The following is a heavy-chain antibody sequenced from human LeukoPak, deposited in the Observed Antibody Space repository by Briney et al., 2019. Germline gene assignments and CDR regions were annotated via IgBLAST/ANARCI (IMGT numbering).Heavy chain of an antibody. Sequence: GGSLRLSCAASGFTFSSYGMHWVRQAPGKGLEWVAFIRYDGSNKYYADSVKGRFTISRDNSKNTLYLQMNSLRAEDTAVYYCAKVGLIAVAGTVHYWGQGTLVTVSS. V-gene: IGHV3-30*02. CDR1: GFTFSSYG. CDR2: IRYDGSNK. CDR3: AKVGLIAVAGTVHY. D-gene: IGHD6-19*01. J-gene: IGHJ4*02.